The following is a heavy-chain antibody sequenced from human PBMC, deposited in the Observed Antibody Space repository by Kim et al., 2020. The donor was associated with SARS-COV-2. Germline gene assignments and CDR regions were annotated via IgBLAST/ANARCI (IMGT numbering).Heavy chain of an antibody. D-gene: IGHD2-15*01. CDR3: AKDLLELFCTGGNCYRRGNYGMDV. CDR2: IYSSDSKT. J-gene: IGHJ6*02. V-gene: IGHV3-23*03. CDR1: GFTFSSYA. Sequence: GGSLRLSCAASGFTFSSYAMSWVRQAPGKGLEWVSVIYSSDSKTDSADSVKGRFTISRDNSKNTLYLQMSGLRGEDTAVYYCAKDLLELFCTGGNCYRRGNYGMDVWGQGTTVTVSS.